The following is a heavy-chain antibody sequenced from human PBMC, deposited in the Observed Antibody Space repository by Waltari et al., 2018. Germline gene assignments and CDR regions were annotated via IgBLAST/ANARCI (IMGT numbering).Heavy chain of an antibody. CDR1: GFSFNTYW. V-gene: IGHV3-7*01. CDR2: IKNEGRQT. Sequence: EVQLLESGGGWVQVGGSLRLSCAASGFSFNTYWMTWVRQAPGKGLEWVANIKNEGRQTYYGDSVKGRFTISRDNAGNSLYLQMHSLRAEDTAVYYCARDSIYSGFYSYNYGMDVWGQGTTVTVSS. D-gene: IGHD5-12*01. J-gene: IGHJ6*01. CDR3: ARDSIYSGFYSYNYGMDV.